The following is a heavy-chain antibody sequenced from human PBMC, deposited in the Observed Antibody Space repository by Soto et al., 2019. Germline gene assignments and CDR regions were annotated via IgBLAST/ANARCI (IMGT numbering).Heavy chain of an antibody. V-gene: IGHV4-59*12. J-gene: IGHJ4*02. CDR2: IYYSGST. CDR1: GGSISSYY. CDR3: ARDRYDSSGYPYYFDY. Sequence: SETLSLTCTVSGGSISSYYWSWIRQPPGKGLEWIGYIYYSGSTNYNPSLKSRVTISVDTSKNQFSLKLSSVTAADTAVYYCARDRYDSSGYPYYFDYWGQGTLVTVSS. D-gene: IGHD3-22*01.